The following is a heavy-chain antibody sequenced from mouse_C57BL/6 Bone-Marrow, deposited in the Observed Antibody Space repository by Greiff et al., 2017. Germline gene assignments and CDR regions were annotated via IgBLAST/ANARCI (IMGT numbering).Heavy chain of an antibody. V-gene: IGHV2-9-1*01. D-gene: IGHD1-1*01. CDR2: IWTGGGT. CDR3: ARTATVVATPWYFDV. J-gene: IGHJ1*03. CDR1: GFSLTSYA. Sequence: VQGVESGPGLVAPSQSLSITCTVSGFSLTSYAISWVRQPPGKGLEWLGVIWTGGGTNYNSALKSRLSISKDNSKSQVFLKMNSLQTDDTARYYCARTATVVATPWYFDVWGTGTTVTVSS.